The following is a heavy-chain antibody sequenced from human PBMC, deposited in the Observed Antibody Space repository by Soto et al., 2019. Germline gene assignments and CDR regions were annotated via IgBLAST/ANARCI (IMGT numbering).Heavy chain of an antibody. CDR1: GFTFSDYF. D-gene: IGHD3-10*01. CDR2: IGSSGRTI. V-gene: IGHV3-11*01. J-gene: IGHJ3*02. Sequence: QVQLVESGGGLVKPGGSLRLSCAASGFTFSDYFMSWIRQAPGKGLEWVSYIGSSGRTIYYADSVKGRFTISRDNAKNSLSMQMNSLRVEDTAVYYCARDSSPMGAGCVIWGQGTMVTVSS. CDR3: ARDSSPMGAGCVI.